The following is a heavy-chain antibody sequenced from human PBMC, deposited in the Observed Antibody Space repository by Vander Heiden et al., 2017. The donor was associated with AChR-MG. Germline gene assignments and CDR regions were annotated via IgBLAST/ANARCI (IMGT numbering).Heavy chain of an antibody. V-gene: IGHV3-74*01. D-gene: IGHD6-19*01. CDR1: GFTFSSYW. J-gene: IGHJ4*02. Sequence: EVQLVESGGGLVQPGGYLRFSCAASGFTFSSYWMHWVRQAPGKGLMWVSRINSYGSSTTYAYSVKGRFTISRDNAKNTLYLKMNSLRPEDTAVYYCATLTAVTGDYWGQGTLVTVSS. CDR3: ATLTAVTGDY. CDR2: INSYGSST.